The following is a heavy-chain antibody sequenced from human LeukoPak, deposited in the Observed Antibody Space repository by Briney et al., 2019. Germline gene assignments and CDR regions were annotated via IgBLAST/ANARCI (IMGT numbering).Heavy chain of an antibody. CDR1: GGSISSGGYY. D-gene: IGHD3-22*01. CDR3: GGTPSKRNCYDMN. J-gene: IGHJ4*02. Sequence: SETLSLTCTVSGGSISSGGYYWSWIRQPPGKGLEWIGYIYHSGSTYYNPSLKSRVTISVDRSKNQFSLKLSSVTAADTAVYYCGGTPSKRNCYDMNWGQGTLVTVSS. V-gene: IGHV4-30-2*01. CDR2: IYHSGST.